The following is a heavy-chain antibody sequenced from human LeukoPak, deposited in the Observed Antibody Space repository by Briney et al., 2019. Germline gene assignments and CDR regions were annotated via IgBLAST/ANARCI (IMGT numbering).Heavy chain of an antibody. J-gene: IGHJ5*02. Sequence: ASVKVSCKTSGYSFTDYYMHWVRQAPGQGLEWMGWINPSSGGTSSAQKFQGRVTMTRDTSISTVYMEVSWLTSDDTAIYYCARADRLHGGPYLIGPWGQGTLVTVSS. D-gene: IGHD2-21*01. V-gene: IGHV1-2*02. CDR1: GYSFTDYY. CDR3: ARADRLHGGPYLIGP. CDR2: INPSSGGT.